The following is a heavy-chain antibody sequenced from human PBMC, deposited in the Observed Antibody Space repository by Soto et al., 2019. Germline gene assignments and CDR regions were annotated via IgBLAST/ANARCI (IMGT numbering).Heavy chain of an antibody. Sequence: EVQLVESGGGLVQPGGSLRLSCAASGFTFSSYWMSWVRQGPGKGLEWVANMKQDGREKYYVDSVEGRFTISRDNAKNSLYLQMNSLRAEDTAVYYCARKGWWRDAFDIWGQGTMVTVSS. D-gene: IGHD2-15*01. CDR1: GFTFSSYW. CDR3: ARKGWWRDAFDI. CDR2: MKQDGREK. V-gene: IGHV3-7*01. J-gene: IGHJ3*02.